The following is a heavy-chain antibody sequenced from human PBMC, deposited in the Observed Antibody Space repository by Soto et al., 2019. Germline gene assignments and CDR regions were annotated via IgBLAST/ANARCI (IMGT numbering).Heavy chain of an antibody. V-gene: IGHV1-3*01. CDR3: ARDQSGVGVTVAGAGYFGMDV. Sequence: QVQLVQSGAEAKKPGASVKVSCKASGYTLTRYGMHWVRQAPGQRLEWMGWINGDNGYTKYSQKFQGRVTITRDTSASTVYMYLSSLRSEDTTVYYCARDQSGVGVTVAGAGYFGMDVWGQGTTVTVSS. CDR1: GYTLTRYG. D-gene: IGHD6-19*01. J-gene: IGHJ6*02. CDR2: INGDNGYT.